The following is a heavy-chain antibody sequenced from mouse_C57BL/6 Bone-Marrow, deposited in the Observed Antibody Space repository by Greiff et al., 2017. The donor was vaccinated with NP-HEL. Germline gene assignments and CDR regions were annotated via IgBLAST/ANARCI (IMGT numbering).Heavy chain of an antibody. CDR2: IYPGDGDT. J-gene: IGHJ4*01. Sequence: VQLQQSGPELVKPGASVKISCKASGYAFSSSWMNWVKQRPGKGLEWIGRIYPGDGDTNYNGKFKGKATLTADKSSSQAYMQLSSLTSEDSAVYCCSRGRDYDLYYAMDDWGQGTSVTVSS. CDR3: SRGRDYDLYYAMDD. V-gene: IGHV1-82*01. D-gene: IGHD2-4*01. CDR1: GYAFSSSW.